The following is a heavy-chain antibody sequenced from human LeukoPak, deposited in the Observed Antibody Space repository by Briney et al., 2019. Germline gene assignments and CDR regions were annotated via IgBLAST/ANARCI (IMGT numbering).Heavy chain of an antibody. V-gene: IGHV1-3*01. Sequence: GASVKVSCKASGYTFISYAMHWVRQAPGQRLEWMGWINAGNGNTKYSQKFQGRVTITRDTSASTAYMELSSLRSEDTAVYYCARGGTQLWSPLGGWGQGTLVTVSS. D-gene: IGHD5-18*01. CDR2: INAGNGNT. J-gene: IGHJ4*02. CDR1: GYTFISYA. CDR3: ARGGTQLWSPLGG.